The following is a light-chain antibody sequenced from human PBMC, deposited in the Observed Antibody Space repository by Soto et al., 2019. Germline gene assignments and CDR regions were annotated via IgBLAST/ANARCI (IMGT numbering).Light chain of an antibody. CDR3: AAWDDSLNGRV. Sequence: QTVVTQPPSASGTPGQRVTISCSGSSSNIGSNSVDWYQQLPGTAPRLLICRSDQRPSGVPDRFSGSKSGTSASLAISGLQSEDEADYYCAAWDDSLNGRVFGTGTKVTVL. CDR1: SSNIGSNS. J-gene: IGLJ1*01. V-gene: IGLV1-44*01. CDR2: RSD.